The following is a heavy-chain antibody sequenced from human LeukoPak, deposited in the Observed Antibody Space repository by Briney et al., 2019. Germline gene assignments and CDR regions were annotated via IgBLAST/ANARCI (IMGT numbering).Heavy chain of an antibody. CDR1: GYTFTSYG. CDR2: ISAYNGNT. Sequence: GASVKVSCKASGYTFTSYGISWVRQAPGQGLEWMGWISAYNGNTNYAQKLQGRVTMTTDTSTSTAYMELRSLRSDDTAVYYCARAGFGELNELYGWFDPWGQGTLVTVSS. J-gene: IGHJ5*02. CDR3: ARAGFGELNELYGWFDP. V-gene: IGHV1-18*01. D-gene: IGHD3-10*01.